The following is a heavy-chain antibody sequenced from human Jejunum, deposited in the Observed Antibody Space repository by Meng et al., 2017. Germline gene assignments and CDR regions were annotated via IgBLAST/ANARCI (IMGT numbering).Heavy chain of an antibody. D-gene: IGHD2-21*02. V-gene: IGHV3-7*01. J-gene: IGHJ4*02. CDR1: GLTFSSNW. CDR2: INEDGSEK. Sequence: GGSLRLSCAASGLTFSSNWMNWVRQAPGKGLEWVANINEDGSEKYYVDSVKGRFIISRDNAKNSVHLQMNSLRAEDTAVYFCASESVVVTGGFDYWGQGTLVTVSS. CDR3: ASESVVVTGGFDY.